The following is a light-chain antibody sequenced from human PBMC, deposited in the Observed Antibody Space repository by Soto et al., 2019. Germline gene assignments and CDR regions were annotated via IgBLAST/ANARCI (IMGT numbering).Light chain of an antibody. V-gene: IGLV2-14*01. CDR2: EVS. J-gene: IGLJ1*01. CDR3: SSYTSSIYV. Sequence: QSALTQPASVSGSPGQSITISCTGTSSDVGGYNYVSWYQQHPGKAPKLMIYEVSNRPSGVSNRFSGSKSGNTASLTISGLQDEDEADYYCSSYTSSIYVFGTGTKVTAL. CDR1: SSDVGGYNY.